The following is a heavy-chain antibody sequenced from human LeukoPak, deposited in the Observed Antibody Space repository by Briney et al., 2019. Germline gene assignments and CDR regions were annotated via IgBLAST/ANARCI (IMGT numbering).Heavy chain of an antibody. CDR1: GGSISSSSYY. CDR2: IYSSGNT. J-gene: IGHJ4*02. Sequence: PSETLSLTCSVSGGSISSSSYYWGWIRQPPGKGLEWIGSIYSSGNTYYNPSLKSRVTISVDTSKNQFSLRLSSVTAADMAVYYCATASYFGSGSYGYFDYWGQGTLVTVSS. D-gene: IGHD3-10*01. V-gene: IGHV4-39*01. CDR3: ATASYFGSGSYGYFDY.